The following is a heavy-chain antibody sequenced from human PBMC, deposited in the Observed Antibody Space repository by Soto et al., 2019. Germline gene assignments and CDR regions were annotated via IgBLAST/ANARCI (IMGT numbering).Heavy chain of an antibody. Sequence: QVQLQESGPGLVKPSGTLSLTCAVSSGSISSSNWWSWVRQPPRKGLEWIGEIYHSGSTNYNPSLKSRVTISVDKSTNQFSLKLSSVTAADTAVYYCAGGITVAGPSRDGFDIWGQGTMVTVSS. CDR1: SGSISSSNW. D-gene: IGHD6-19*01. CDR2: IYHSGST. J-gene: IGHJ3*02. CDR3: AGGITVAGPSRDGFDI. V-gene: IGHV4-4*02.